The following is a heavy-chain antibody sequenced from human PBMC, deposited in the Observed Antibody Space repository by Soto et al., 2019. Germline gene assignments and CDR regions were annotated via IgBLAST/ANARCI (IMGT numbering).Heavy chain of an antibody. J-gene: IGHJ4*02. CDR1: HGSITSGDYF. D-gene: IGHD1-26*01. Sequence: SETLSLTCTVSHGSITSGDYFWAWIRQPPGKGLEWIGEIHRSGSTNYSPSLKSRLTISADTSNNQFYLKMTSVTAADTAVYYXARXFDSAWELFWVWGQGPPVTVSS. CDR3: ARXFDSAWELFWV. V-gene: IGHV4-39*07. CDR2: IHRSGST.